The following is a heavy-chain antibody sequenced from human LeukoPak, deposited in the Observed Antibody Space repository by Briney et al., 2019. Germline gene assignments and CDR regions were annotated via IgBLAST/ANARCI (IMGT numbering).Heavy chain of an antibody. Sequence: ASVKVSCKASGYTFTSYDINWVRQATGQGLEWMGWMNPNSGNTGYAQKFQGRVTMTRNTSISTAYMELSSLRSEDTAVYYCARTSRGSGSYYNVGYHGMGVWGQGTTVTVSS. CDR1: GYTFTSYD. J-gene: IGHJ6*02. D-gene: IGHD3-10*01. V-gene: IGHV1-8*01. CDR2: MNPNSGNT. CDR3: ARTSRGSGSYYNVGYHGMGV.